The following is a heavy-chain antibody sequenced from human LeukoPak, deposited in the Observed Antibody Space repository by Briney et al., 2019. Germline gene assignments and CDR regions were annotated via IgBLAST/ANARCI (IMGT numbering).Heavy chain of an antibody. D-gene: IGHD3-10*01. CDR1: GGSFSGHY. Sequence: SETLSLTCVVYGGSFSGHYWSWIRQPPGKGLEWIGEIDQSGTTNYKPSLKSRVTISIETSKKQFSLTLTSMTAADTAVYYCARVPHYYFGYGYFDTWGQGTRVTVSS. J-gene: IGHJ4*02. CDR3: ARVPHYYFGYGYFDT. CDR2: IDQSGTT. V-gene: IGHV4-34*01.